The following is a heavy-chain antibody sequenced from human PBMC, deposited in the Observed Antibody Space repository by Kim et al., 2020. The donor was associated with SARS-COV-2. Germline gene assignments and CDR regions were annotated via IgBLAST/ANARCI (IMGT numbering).Heavy chain of an antibody. Sequence: GGSLRLSCAASGFTFSTSVMNWVRQAPGQGLEWVSSISGGGGSTYYADSVKGRLTISRDNSKNTLYLQVNSLRAEDTAIYYCAKGGGVDVGGQGTTVTVSS. D-gene: IGHD3-16*01. CDR3: AKGGGVDV. CDR2: ISGGGGST. J-gene: IGHJ6*02. V-gene: IGHV3-23*01. CDR1: GFTFSTSV.